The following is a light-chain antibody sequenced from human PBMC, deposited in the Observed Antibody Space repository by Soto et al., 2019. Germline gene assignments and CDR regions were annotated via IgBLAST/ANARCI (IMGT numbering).Light chain of an antibody. CDR2: DAS. CDR1: QSVSSY. CDR3: QQGSNWPSIT. V-gene: IGKV3-11*01. J-gene: IGKJ5*01. Sequence: EIVLTQSPATLSLSPGERATLSCRASQSVSSYLAWYQQKPGQAPRLLIYDASNRATGIPARFSGRGSGTDFTLTLSSLTPGDFAVYFRQQGSNWPSITFGQGTRLEIK.